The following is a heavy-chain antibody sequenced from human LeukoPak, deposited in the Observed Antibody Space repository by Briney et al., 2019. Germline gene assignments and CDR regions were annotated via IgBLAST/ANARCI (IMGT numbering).Heavy chain of an antibody. CDR3: ARESQQLATYYFDY. V-gene: IGHV4-30-2*01. D-gene: IGHD6-13*01. Sequence: SETLSLTCTVSGGSISSGGYYWSWIRQPPGKGLEWIGYIYHSGSTYYNPSLKSRVTISVDRSKNQFSLKLSSVTAADTAVYYCARESQQLATYYFDYWGQGTLVTVSS. CDR2: IYHSGST. CDR1: GGSISSGGYY. J-gene: IGHJ4*02.